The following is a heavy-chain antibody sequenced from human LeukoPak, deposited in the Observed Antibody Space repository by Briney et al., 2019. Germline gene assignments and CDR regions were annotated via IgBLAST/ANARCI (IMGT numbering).Heavy chain of an antibody. CDR1: GFTFSSYS. CDR3: ARGGYSYGFDY. V-gene: IGHV3-48*01. Sequence: GGSLRLSCTASGFTFSSYSMNWVSQAPGKGLEWVSYISSSSSTIYYADSVKGRFTISRDNAKNSLYLQMNSLRAEDTAVYYCARGGYSYGFDYWGQGTLVTVSS. D-gene: IGHD5-18*01. CDR2: ISSSSSTI. J-gene: IGHJ4*02.